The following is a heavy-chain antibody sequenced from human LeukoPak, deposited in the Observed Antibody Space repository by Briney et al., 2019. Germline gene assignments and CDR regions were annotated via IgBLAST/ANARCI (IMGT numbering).Heavy chain of an antibody. CDR2: INAGNGNT. CDR3: ARERGSSSWYQRWDY. V-gene: IGHV1-3*01. Sequence: GASVKVSCKASGYTFTSYAMHWVRQAPGQRLEWMGWINAGNGNTKYPQKFQGRVTITRDTSASTAYMELSSLRSEDTAVYYCARERGSSSWYQRWDYWGQGTLVTVSS. CDR1: GYTFTSYA. D-gene: IGHD6-13*01. J-gene: IGHJ4*02.